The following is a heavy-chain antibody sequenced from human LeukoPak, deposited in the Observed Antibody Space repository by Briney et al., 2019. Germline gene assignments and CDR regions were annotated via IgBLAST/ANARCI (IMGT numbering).Heavy chain of an antibody. CDR1: GFTFSSYA. V-gene: IGHV3-7*01. CDR3: ARDLREWLLYRNYFDY. J-gene: IGHJ4*02. Sequence: GGSLRLSCAASGFTFSSYAMSWVRQAPGKGLEWVANIKQDGSEKYYVDSVKGRFTISRDNAKNSLYLQMNSLRAEDTAVYYCARDLREWLLYRNYFDYWGQGTLVTVSS. D-gene: IGHD3-3*01. CDR2: IKQDGSEK.